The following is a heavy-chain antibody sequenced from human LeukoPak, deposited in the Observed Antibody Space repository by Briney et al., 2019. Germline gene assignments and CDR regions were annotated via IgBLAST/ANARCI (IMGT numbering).Heavy chain of an antibody. J-gene: IGHJ4*02. V-gene: IGHV4-61*01. CDR3: ARLVYYYDSSGYLLDY. CDR2: IYYSGST. D-gene: IGHD3-22*01. Sequence: SQTLSLTCTVSGGSINSGSYYWSWIRQPPGKGLEWIGYIYYSGSTNYNPSLKSRVTISVDTSKNQFSLKLSSVTAADTAVYYCARLVYYYDSSGYLLDYWGQGTLVTVSS. CDR1: GGSINSGSYY.